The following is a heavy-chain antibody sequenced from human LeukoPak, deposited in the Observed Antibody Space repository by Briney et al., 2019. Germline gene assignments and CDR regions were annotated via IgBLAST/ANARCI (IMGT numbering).Heavy chain of an antibody. CDR2: INPNSGGT. CDR1: GYTFTSYG. D-gene: IGHD6-19*01. Sequence: ASVKVSCKASGYTFTSYGISWVRQAPGQGLEWMGRINPNSGGTNYAQKFQGRVTMTRDTSISTAYMELSRLRSDDTAVYYCARDRIAVAVNWGQGTLVTVSS. CDR3: ARDRIAVAVN. V-gene: IGHV1-2*06. J-gene: IGHJ4*02.